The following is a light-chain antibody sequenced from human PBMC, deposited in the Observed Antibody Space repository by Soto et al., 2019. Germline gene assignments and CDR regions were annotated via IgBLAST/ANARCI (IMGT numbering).Light chain of an antibody. CDR1: QSVSSNY. J-gene: IGKJ1*01. V-gene: IGKV3-20*01. Sequence: ETVLTQSPGTLSLSPGERATLSCRASQSVSSNYLAWYQQKPAQAPRLLIYGASSRATGIPDRFSGSGSGTDFTLTISRLEPEDFAVYYCQHYRTFGRGTREEIK. CDR2: GAS. CDR3: QHYRT.